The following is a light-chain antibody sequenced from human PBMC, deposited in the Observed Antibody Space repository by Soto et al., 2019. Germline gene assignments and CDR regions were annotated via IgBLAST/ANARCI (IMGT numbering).Light chain of an antibody. CDR1: SSDVGGYNY. J-gene: IGLJ2*01. CDR3: SSFAGNNNVV. CDR2: EVS. Sequence: QSALTQPPSAYGSPGQSVTISCTGTSSDVGGYNYVSWYQQHPGKAPKLMISEVSKRPSGVPDRFSGSKSGNTASLTVSGLQAEDEADYYCSSFAGNNNVVFGGGTKVTVL. V-gene: IGLV2-8*01.